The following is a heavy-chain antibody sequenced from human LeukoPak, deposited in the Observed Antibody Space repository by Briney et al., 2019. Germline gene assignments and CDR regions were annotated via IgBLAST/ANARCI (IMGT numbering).Heavy chain of an antibody. CDR1: GYTFTSYG. CDR2: IYPGDSDT. CDR3: ARLLGNWYFDL. V-gene: IGHV5-51*01. Sequence: KVSCKASGYTFTSYGISWVRQAPGQGLEWMGIIYPGDSDTRYSPSFQGQVTISADRSISTAYLQWSSLKASDTAMYYCARLLGNWYFDLWGRGTLVTVSS. J-gene: IGHJ2*01.